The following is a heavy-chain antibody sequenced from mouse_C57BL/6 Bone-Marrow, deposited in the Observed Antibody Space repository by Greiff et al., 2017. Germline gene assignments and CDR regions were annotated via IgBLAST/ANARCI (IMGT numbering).Heavy chain of an antibody. Sequence: VQLQQPGAELVKPGASVKMSCKASGYTFTSYWITWVKQRPGQGLEWIGDIYPGSGSTNYNEKFKSKATLTVDTSSSTAYMQLSSLTSEDSAVYYCASGIYYGNYVDYWGQGTTLTVSS. CDR3: ASGIYYGNYVDY. J-gene: IGHJ2*01. V-gene: IGHV1-55*01. CDR2: IYPGSGST. D-gene: IGHD2-1*01. CDR1: GYTFTSYW.